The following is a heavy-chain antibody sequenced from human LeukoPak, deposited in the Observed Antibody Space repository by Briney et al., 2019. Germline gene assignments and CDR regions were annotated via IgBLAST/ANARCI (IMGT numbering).Heavy chain of an antibody. V-gene: IGHV3-23*01. CDR3: TTDGPTVVTYDDAFDI. J-gene: IGHJ3*02. Sequence: GGSLRLSCAASGFTFSNYGMSWVRQAPGKGLEWVSSITPGGDGTYYADSVKGRFTIFRDNSKNTLYLQMNSLKTEDTAVYYCTTDGPTVVTYDDAFDIWGQGTMVTVSS. CDR1: GFTFSNYG. CDR2: ITPGGDGT. D-gene: IGHD4-23*01.